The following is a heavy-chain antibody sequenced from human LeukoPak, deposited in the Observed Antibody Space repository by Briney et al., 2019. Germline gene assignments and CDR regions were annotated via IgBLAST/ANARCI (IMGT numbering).Heavy chain of an antibody. J-gene: IGHJ4*02. Sequence: SETLSLTCTVSGGSINSRSYYWRWIRQPPGKGLEWIGNIYYSGSTYYNPSLKSRVTISVDTSKNQTSRKLTSVTAADTAVYYCARGRSNGCFYWGQGTLVTVSS. CDR1: GGSINSRSYY. CDR3: ARGRSNGCFY. CDR2: IYYSGST. V-gene: IGHV4-39*07. D-gene: IGHD2-8*01.